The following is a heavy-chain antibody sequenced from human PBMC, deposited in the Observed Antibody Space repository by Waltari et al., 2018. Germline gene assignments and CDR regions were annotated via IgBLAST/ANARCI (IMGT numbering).Heavy chain of an antibody. Sequence: VQLLESGGGVVQPGGSLRLSCTASGFTFVNTGMNWVRRAPGHGLEWVSAISGNGNGVYYADSVKGRFTISRDNSQNTLYLQMNSLRVEDTAVYYCATLNGDFLNWFDSWGQGALVTVSS. CDR2: ISGNGNGV. V-gene: IGHV3-23*01. CDR1: GFTFVNTG. CDR3: ATLNGDFLNWFDS. D-gene: IGHD4-17*01. J-gene: IGHJ5*01.